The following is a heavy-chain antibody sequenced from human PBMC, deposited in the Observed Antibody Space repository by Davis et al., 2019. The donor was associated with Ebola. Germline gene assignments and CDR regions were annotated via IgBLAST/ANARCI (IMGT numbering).Heavy chain of an antibody. Sequence: PSETLSLTCTVSGGSISSSSYYWGWIRQPPFPPLLWIVCIYYSGIPYYNPSLKSRVTISVDTSKNQFSLKLSSVTAADTAVYYCARRGRAIRYFDWLSPLGYYFDYWGQGTLVTVSS. CDR1: GGSISSSSYY. D-gene: IGHD3-9*01. J-gene: IGHJ4*02. CDR2: IYYSGIP. CDR3: ARRGRAIRYFDWLSPLGYYFDY. V-gene: IGHV4-39*01.